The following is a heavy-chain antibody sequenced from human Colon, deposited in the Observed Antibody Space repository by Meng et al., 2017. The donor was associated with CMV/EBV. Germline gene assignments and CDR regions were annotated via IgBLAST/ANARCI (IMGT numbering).Heavy chain of an antibody. J-gene: IGHJ5*02. Sequence: GESLKISCAASGFTFSSYSMNWVRQAPGKGLEWVSSISSSSSYIYYADSVKGRFTISRDNAKNSLYLQMNSLKDEDTAVYYCLGGHYTGSWGQGTLVTVSS. CDR3: LGGHYTGS. CDR2: ISSSSSYI. V-gene: IGHV3-21*01. CDR1: GFTFSSYS. D-gene: IGHD3-3*01.